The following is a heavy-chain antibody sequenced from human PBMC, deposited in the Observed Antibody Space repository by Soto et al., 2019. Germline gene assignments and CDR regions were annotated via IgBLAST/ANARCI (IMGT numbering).Heavy chain of an antibody. CDR2: ISYDGSDI. V-gene: IGHV3-30-3*01. CDR1: GFMFSTYA. Sequence: GGSLRLSCAASGFMFSTYAMHWVRQAPGKGLEWVAVISYDGSDIYYGDSGKGRFTISRDNSRNTLYLEMNSLQTEDTAVFYCARDQGRTVTRGDWFDPWGQGTLVTVSS. J-gene: IGHJ5*02. CDR3: ARDQGRTVTRGDWFDP. D-gene: IGHD6-19*01.